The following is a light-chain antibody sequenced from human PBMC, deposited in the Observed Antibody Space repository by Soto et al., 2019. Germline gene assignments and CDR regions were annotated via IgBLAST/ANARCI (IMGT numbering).Light chain of an antibody. J-gene: IGKJ1*01. CDR1: QSVSNY. CDR3: HQYGGSPQT. CDR2: GAS. Sequence: ENLYTQAPGALSLYPGGRATLSCRASQSVSNYLAWYQRKPGQAPRLLIYGASSRATGIPDRFSGSGSGTDFTLTISRLEPEDFAVYYCHQYGGSPQTFGQGTKVDIK. V-gene: IGKV3-20*01.